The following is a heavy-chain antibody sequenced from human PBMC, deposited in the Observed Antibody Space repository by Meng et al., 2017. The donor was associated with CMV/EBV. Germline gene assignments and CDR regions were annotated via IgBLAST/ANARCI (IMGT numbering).Heavy chain of an antibody. Sequence: GGSLRLSCTVSGITFSDFLMGWFRQAPGKGLAWVANIGQDGSDKNYVDSVKGRFTISRDNAKNSLYLQMNSLRAEDTAVYYCAAGFWGAWGQGTTVTVSS. CDR2: IGQDGSDK. J-gene: IGHJ6*02. D-gene: IGHD3-16*01. V-gene: IGHV3-7*01. CDR3: AAGFWGA. CDR1: GITFSDFL.